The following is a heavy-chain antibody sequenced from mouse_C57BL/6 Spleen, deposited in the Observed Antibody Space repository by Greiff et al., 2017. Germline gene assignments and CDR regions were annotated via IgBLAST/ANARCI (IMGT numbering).Heavy chain of an antibody. V-gene: IGHV5-12*01. Sequence: EVHLVESGGGLVQPGGSLKLSCAASGFTFSDYYMYWVRQTPEKRLEWVAYISNGGGSTYYPDTVKGRFTISRDNAKNTLYLQMSRLKSEDTAMYYCARVDYDGRYYAMDYWGQGTSVTVSS. J-gene: IGHJ4*01. CDR1: GFTFSDYY. CDR3: ARVDYDGRYYAMDY. D-gene: IGHD2-4*01. CDR2: ISNGGGST.